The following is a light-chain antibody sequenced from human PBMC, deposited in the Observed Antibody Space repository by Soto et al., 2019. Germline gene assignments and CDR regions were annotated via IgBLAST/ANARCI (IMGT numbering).Light chain of an antibody. CDR1: NSDVGAYNY. V-gene: IGLV2-14*01. CDR2: EVT. Sequence: QSALTQPASVSGSPGQSITISCSGTNSDVGAYNYVSWFQQHPGKAPKLMIYEVTNRPSGISNRFSGSKSGNTASLTISGLQAEDEADYYCSSYTTSRTRVFGGGTKVTVL. CDR3: SSYTTSRTRV. J-gene: IGLJ3*02.